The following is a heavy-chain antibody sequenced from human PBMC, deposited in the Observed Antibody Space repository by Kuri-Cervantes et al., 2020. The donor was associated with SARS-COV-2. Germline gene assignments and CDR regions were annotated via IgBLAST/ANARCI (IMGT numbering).Heavy chain of an antibody. CDR1: GYTFTSYY. CDR2: INPSGGST. J-gene: IGHJ6*02. D-gene: IGHD3-3*01. V-gene: IGHV1-46*01. CDR3: ARDPTPHDGHSITWTLYYYYYGMDV. Sequence: ASVKVSCKASGYTFTSYYMHWVRQAPGQGLEWMGIINPSGGSTSYAQKFQGRVTMTRDTSTSTVYMELSSLRSEDTAVYYCARDPTPHDGHSITWTLYYYYYGMDVWGQGTTVTVSS.